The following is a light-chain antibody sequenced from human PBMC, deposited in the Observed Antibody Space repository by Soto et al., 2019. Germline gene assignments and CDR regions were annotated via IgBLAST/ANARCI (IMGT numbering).Light chain of an antibody. CDR1: QSIYTW. J-gene: IGKJ2*01. CDR2: DAS. V-gene: IGKV1-5*01. Sequence: DIQMTQSPSTLSASVGDRVTITCRASQSIYTWLAWYQQKPGKAPKLLIYDASSLESGGPSRFSGSRSGTEFTLPINSLQPDDFATYYCQKYNGYFGQGTKLELK. CDR3: QKYNGY.